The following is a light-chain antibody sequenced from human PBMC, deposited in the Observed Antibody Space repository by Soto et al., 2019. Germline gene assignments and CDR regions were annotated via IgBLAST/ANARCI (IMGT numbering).Light chain of an antibody. J-gene: IGKJ1*01. CDR1: QTISSW. CDR3: QHYNSYSEA. Sequence: DIQMTQSPSTLSDSVLDRVTITCRASQTISSWLAWYQQKPGKAPKLLIYKASTLKSGVPSRFSGSGSGTEFTLTISSLQPDDFATYYCQHYNSYSEAFGQGTKVDIK. CDR2: KAS. V-gene: IGKV1-5*03.